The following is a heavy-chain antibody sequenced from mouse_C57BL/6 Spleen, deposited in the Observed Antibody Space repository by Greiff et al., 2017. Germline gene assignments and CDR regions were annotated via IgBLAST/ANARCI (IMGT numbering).Heavy chain of an antibody. Sequence: EVQLVESGEGLVKPGGSLKLSCAASGFTFSSYAMSWVRQTPEKGLEWVAYISSGGDYLYYADTVKGRFTISRDNARNTLYLQMSSLKSEDTAMYYCTREGKTAQATGYAMDYWGQGTSVTVSS. CDR1: GFTFSSYA. D-gene: IGHD3-2*02. V-gene: IGHV5-9-1*02. CDR3: TREGKTAQATGYAMDY. CDR2: ISSGGDYL. J-gene: IGHJ4*01.